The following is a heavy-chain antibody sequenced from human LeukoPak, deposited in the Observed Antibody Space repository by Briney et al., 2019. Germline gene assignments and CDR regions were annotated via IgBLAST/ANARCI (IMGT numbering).Heavy chain of an antibody. J-gene: IGHJ4*02. D-gene: IGHD3-22*01. CDR3: ARERIVVVRKEDYFDY. V-gene: IGHV4-59*01. Sequence: SETLSLTCTVSGGSISSYHWNWIRQSPGKGPEWLGYIYYSGSTNYNPSLKSRVTISVDTSKNQFSLKLSSVTAADTAVYYCARERIVVVRKEDYFDYWGQGTLVTVSS. CDR2: IYYSGST. CDR1: GGSISSYH.